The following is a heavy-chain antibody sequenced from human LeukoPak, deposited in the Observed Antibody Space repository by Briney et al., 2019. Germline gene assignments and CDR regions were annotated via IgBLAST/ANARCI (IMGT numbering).Heavy chain of an antibody. V-gene: IGHV3-30-3*01. J-gene: IGHJ4*02. CDR1: GFTFSSYA. Sequence: GSLRLSCAASGFTFSSYAMHWVRQAPGKGLEWVAVISYDGSNKYYADSVKGRITISRDNSKNTLYLQMNSLRAEDTAVYYCARDQIVVVSKGYYFDYWGQGTLVTVSS. CDR3: ARDQIVVVSKGYYFDY. CDR2: ISYDGSNK. D-gene: IGHD3-22*01.